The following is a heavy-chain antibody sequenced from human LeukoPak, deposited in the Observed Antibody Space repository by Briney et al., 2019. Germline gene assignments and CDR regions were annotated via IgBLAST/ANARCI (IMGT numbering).Heavy chain of an antibody. CDR2: IKDDGSEK. CDR1: GFTFSSYW. J-gene: IGHJ4*02. D-gene: IGHD4-17*01. CDR3: ARGSIWKHTVTTGY. Sequence: PGGSLRLSCAASGFTFSSYWMSWVRQAPGKGLEWVANIKDDGSEKHYVYSVKGRFTISRDNAKNSLFLQMNSLRAEDTAVYYCARGSIWKHTVTTGYWGQGTLVTVSS. V-gene: IGHV3-7*01.